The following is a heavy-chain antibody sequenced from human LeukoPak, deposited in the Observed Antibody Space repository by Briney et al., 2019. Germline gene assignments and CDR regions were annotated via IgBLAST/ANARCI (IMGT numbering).Heavy chain of an antibody. CDR1: GDSISTSTYY. Sequence: SETLSLTCTVSGDSISTSTYYWSWIRQPPGKGLEWIGYIYHSGSTYYNPSLKSRVTISVDRSKNQFSLKLSSVTAADTAVYYCASQLTQYYFDYWGQGTLVTVSS. D-gene: IGHD2-2*01. J-gene: IGHJ4*02. CDR2: IYHSGST. CDR3: ASQLTQYYFDY. V-gene: IGHV4-30-2*01.